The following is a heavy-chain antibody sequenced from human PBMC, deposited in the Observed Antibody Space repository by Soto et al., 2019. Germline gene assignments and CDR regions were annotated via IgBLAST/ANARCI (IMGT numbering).Heavy chain of an antibody. CDR1: GFTFSSYG. CDR3: AKVLLELRRGGSDY. CDR2: ISYDGSNK. D-gene: IGHD1-7*01. V-gene: IGHV3-30*18. J-gene: IGHJ4*02. Sequence: QVQLVESGGGVVQPGRSLRLSCAASGFTFSSYGMHWVRQAPGKGLEWVAVISYDGSNKYYADSVKGRFTISRDNSKNTLYLQMNSLRAEDTAVYYCAKVLLELRRGGSDYWGQGTLVTVSS.